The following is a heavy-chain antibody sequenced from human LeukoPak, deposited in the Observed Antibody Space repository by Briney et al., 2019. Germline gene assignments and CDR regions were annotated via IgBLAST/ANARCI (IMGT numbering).Heavy chain of an antibody. V-gene: IGHV3-20*04. CDR2: NWNGGST. CDR1: GFTFDDSV. J-gene: IGHJ3*02. D-gene: IGHD1-26*01. CDR3: AKGGYYDLDAFDI. Sequence: PGGSLRLSCAASGFTFDDSVMSWVRQAPGKGLEWVSSNWNGGSTGYADSVKGRFTISRDNAKNSLYLQMNSLRAEDTALYYCAKGGYYDLDAFDIWGQGTMVTVSS.